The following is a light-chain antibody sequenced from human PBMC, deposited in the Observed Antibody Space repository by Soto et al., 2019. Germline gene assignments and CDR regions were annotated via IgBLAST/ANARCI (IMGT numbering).Light chain of an antibody. V-gene: IGLV2-23*02. J-gene: IGLJ3*02. CDR1: SSDVGSYNS. Sequence: QSALTQPASVSGSPGQSIAISCTGTSSDVGSYNSVSWYQQHPGKAPKVLIFEVNKRPSGVSNRFSASKSGNTASLTISGLQPEDEADYYCRSYAGTGTWVFGGGTKLTVL. CDR2: EVN. CDR3: RSYAGTGTWV.